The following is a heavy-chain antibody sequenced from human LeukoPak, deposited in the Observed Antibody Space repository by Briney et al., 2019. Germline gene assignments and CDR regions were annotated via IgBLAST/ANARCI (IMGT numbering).Heavy chain of an antibody. D-gene: IGHD2/OR15-2a*01. J-gene: IGHJ6*03. CDR2: INERGTDS. Sequence: PGGSLRLSCTASGFTFSGHWIHWVRQAPGMGLVWVSRINERGTDSMYAESVKGRFTISRDNAKNSLYLEMNSLRAEDTAVYYCAKDGSMPWGYYMDVWGKGTTVTISS. V-gene: IGHV3-74*03. CDR1: GFTFSGHW. CDR3: AKDGSMPWGYYMDV.